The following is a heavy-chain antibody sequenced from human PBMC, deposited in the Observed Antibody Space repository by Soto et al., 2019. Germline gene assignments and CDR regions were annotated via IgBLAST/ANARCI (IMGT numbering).Heavy chain of an antibody. CDR3: ARVMMDYDFWSGPIDY. Sequence: EASVKVSCKASGYTFTSYGISWVRQAPGQGLEWMGWISAYNGNTNYAQKLQGRVTMTTDTSTSTAYMELRSLRSDDTAVYYCARVMMDYDFWSGPIDYWGQGTLVTVSS. J-gene: IGHJ4*02. CDR1: GYTFTSYG. CDR2: ISAYNGNT. V-gene: IGHV1-18*01. D-gene: IGHD3-3*01.